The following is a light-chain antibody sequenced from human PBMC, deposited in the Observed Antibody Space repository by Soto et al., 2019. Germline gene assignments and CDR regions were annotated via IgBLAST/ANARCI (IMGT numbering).Light chain of an antibody. CDR2: EVS. CDR3: SSYGGSNTVV. V-gene: IGLV2-8*01. J-gene: IGLJ2*01. Sequence: QSALTQPPSASGSPGQSVTISCTGATGDVGGYNYVSWYQQHPGKAPKLMIYEVSKRPSGVPDRLSGSKSGNTASLTVSGLQAEDEADYYCSSYGGSNTVVFGGGTKLTVL. CDR1: TGDVGGYNY.